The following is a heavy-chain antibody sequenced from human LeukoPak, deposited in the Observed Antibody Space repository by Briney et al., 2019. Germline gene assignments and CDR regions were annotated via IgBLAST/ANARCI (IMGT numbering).Heavy chain of an antibody. D-gene: IGHD6-13*01. Sequence: GGSLRLSCAASRFTFDDYAMHWVRQAPGKGLEWVSGISWNSGSIGYADSVKGRFTIPRDNAKNSLYLQMNSLKAEDTAIYYCARVSRGGITASWFDPWGQGTLVTVSS. V-gene: IGHV3-9*01. CDR2: ISWNSGSI. J-gene: IGHJ5*02. CDR1: RFTFDDYA. CDR3: ARVSRGGITASWFDP.